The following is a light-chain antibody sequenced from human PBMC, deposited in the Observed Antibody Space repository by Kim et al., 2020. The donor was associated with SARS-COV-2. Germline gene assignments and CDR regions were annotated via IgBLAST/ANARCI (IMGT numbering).Light chain of an antibody. CDR1: QDIGTY. J-gene: IGKJ1*01. CDR2: AAS. Sequence: AIRITQSPSSLSASTGDRVTITCLASQDIGTYLAWYQQKPGKAPKLLIYAASTLQSGVPSRFSGSGSGTDLTLTISFLQSEDFATYYCQQYYNYPWTFGPGTKVDIK. CDR3: QQYYNYPWT. V-gene: IGKV1-8*01.